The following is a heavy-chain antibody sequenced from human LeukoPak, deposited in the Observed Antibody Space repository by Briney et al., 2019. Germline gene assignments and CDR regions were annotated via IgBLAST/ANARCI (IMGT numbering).Heavy chain of an antibody. CDR3: ARGRNSAFDI. J-gene: IGHJ3*02. D-gene: IGHD1-7*01. CDR2: TYYGSKWFN. Sequence: SQTLSLTCDISGDSVSSNGVAWHWIRQSPSRGLEWLGRTYYGSKWFNEYSVSVRGRITINPDTSNNQFSLLLNSMTPEDTAMYYCARGRNSAFDIWSQGTMVTVSS. V-gene: IGHV6-1*01. CDR1: GDSVSSNGVA.